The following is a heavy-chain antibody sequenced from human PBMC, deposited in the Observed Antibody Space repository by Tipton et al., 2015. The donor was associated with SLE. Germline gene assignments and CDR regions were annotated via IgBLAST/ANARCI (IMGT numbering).Heavy chain of an antibody. CDR3: ARLHGYSYGLNWFDP. D-gene: IGHD5-18*01. CDR1: GGSVSSSSKY. V-gene: IGHV4-31*03. J-gene: IGHJ5*02. Sequence: TLSLTCTVSGGSVSSSSKYWAWIRQPPGKGLEWIGSIYYTMSAYYNPSLKSRVIISLDTSKNHFSLKLSSVTAADTAVYYCARLHGYSYGLNWFDPWGPGTLISVSS. CDR2: IYYTMSA.